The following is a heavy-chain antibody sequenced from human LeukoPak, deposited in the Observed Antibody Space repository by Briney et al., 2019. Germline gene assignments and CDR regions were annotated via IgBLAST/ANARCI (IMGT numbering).Heavy chain of an antibody. CDR2: ISSSGSTI. D-gene: IGHD3-22*01. Sequence: PGGSLRLSCAASGFTFSSYEMNWVRQAPGKGLEWVSYISSSGSTIYYADSVKGRFTISRDNAKNSLYLKMNSLRAEDTAVYYCARDAYDSRVDYWGEGTLVTVSS. CDR1: GFTFSSYE. CDR3: ARDAYDSRVDY. J-gene: IGHJ4*02. V-gene: IGHV3-48*03.